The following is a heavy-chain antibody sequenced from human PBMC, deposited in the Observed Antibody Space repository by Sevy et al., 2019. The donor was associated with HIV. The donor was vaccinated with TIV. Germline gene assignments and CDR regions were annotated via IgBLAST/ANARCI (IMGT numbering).Heavy chain of an antibody. CDR1: GFTFSYYT. J-gene: IGHJ6*02. Sequence: GGSLRLSCAASGFTFSYYTMNWVRQAPGKGLEWVSYISSGSGYISYTDSVKGRFTISRDNAKNSLYLQMNSLRPEDTAIYFCERDRDYYGSGTFDAWGQGTTVTVSS. V-gene: IGHV3-21*06. CDR2: ISSGSGYI. CDR3: ERDRDYYGSGTFDA. D-gene: IGHD3-10*01.